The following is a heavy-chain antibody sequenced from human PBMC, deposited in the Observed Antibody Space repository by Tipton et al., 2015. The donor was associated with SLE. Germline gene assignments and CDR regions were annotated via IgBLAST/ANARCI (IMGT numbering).Heavy chain of an antibody. D-gene: IGHD3-16*01. V-gene: IGHV4-59*12. Sequence: TLSLTCNVSDGSITTYHFNWLRQPPGKGLEWIGYVYYTGSSNYNPSLKSRVTMSVDTSKNQFSLKLSSVTAADTAVYYCASWGPIVYYYYYMDVWGKGTTVTVSS. CDR2: VYYTGSS. J-gene: IGHJ6*03. CDR3: ASWGPIVYYYYYMDV. CDR1: DGSITTYH.